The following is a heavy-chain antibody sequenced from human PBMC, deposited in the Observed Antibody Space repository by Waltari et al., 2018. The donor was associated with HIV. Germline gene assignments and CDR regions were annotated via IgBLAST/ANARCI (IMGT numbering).Heavy chain of an antibody. Sequence: QLQLQESGPGLVKPSETLSLTCTVSGCSISSSSYYWGWFRQPPGKGLEWIGSIYYSGSTYYNPSLKSRVTIAVDTSKNQFSLKLSSVTAADTAVYYCARHVPYCSGGSCYGSYYYGMDVWGQGTTVTVSS. CDR2: IYYSGST. CDR1: GCSISSSSYY. CDR3: ARHVPYCSGGSCYGSYYYGMDV. D-gene: IGHD2-15*01. V-gene: IGHV4-39*01. J-gene: IGHJ6*02.